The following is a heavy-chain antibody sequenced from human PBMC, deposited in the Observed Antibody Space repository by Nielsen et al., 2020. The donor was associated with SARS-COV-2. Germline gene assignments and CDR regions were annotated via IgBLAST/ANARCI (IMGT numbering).Heavy chain of an antibody. D-gene: IGHD7-27*01. CDR1: GYTFCNYY. Sequence: ASVQVSCKASGYTFCNYYMHWVRQAPGQGLEWMGVIDPSGGSTRYAQKFQGRFIMTTDTSTTTVYMEMASLRAEDTAVYYCARPGDLSAFDFWGQGTMVTVSS. CDR3: ARPGDLSAFDF. J-gene: IGHJ3*01. V-gene: IGHV1-46*01. CDR2: IDPSGGST.